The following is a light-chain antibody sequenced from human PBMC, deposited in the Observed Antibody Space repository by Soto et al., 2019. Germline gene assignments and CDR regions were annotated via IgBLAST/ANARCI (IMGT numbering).Light chain of an antibody. CDR2: EAS. J-gene: IGKJ1*01. CDR1: QTVSSK. Sequence: EIVLTQSPATLSSSPGERATLSCRASQTVSSKLAWYQHKPGQAPRLLIYEASTRATGVPARFSGSGSGTEFNLTISRLQSEDFAVYYCQQHNVWPATFGQGTKVDIK. CDR3: QQHNVWPAT. V-gene: IGKV3-15*01.